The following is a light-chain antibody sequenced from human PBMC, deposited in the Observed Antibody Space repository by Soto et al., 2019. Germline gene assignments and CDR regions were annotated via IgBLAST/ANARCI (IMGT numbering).Light chain of an antibody. CDR2: SNN. CDR1: SFNIGSNA. Sequence: QAVVTQPPSASGTPGQRVSISCSGGSFNIGSNAVNWYQQLPGTAPKLLIYSNNQRPSGVPDRFSGSRSGTSASLAISGLQSDDEADYYCAAWDDSLNGLVFGGGTKLTVL. V-gene: IGLV1-44*01. CDR3: AAWDDSLNGLV. J-gene: IGLJ2*01.